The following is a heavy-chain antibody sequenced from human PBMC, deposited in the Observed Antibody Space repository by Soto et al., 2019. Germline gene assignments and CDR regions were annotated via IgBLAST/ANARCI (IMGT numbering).Heavy chain of an antibody. CDR1: GFTFSSYA. Sequence: GGSLRLSCAASGFTFSSYAMSWVRQAPGKGLEWVSAISGSGGSTYYADSVKGRFTISRDNSKNTLYLQMNSLRAEDTAVYYCAEERAARALRTYGMDVWGQGTTVTVSS. CDR3: AEERAARALRTYGMDV. J-gene: IGHJ6*02. CDR2: ISGSGGST. V-gene: IGHV3-23*01. D-gene: IGHD6-6*01.